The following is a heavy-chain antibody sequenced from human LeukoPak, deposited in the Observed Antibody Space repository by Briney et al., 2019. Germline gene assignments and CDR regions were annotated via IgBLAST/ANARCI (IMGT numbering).Heavy chain of an antibody. CDR2: ISSSGSTI. V-gene: IGHV3-11*01. D-gene: IGHD3-16*01. CDR3: ARDRTLRPRRLIQPGFAEGHYYGMDV. J-gene: IGHJ6*02. Sequence: GGSLRLPCAASGFTFSDYYMSWIRQAPGKGLEWVSYISSSGSTIYYADSVKGRFTISRDNAKNSLYLQMNSLRAEDTAVYYCARDRTLRPRRLIQPGFAEGHYYGMDVWGQGTTVTVSS. CDR1: GFTFSDYY.